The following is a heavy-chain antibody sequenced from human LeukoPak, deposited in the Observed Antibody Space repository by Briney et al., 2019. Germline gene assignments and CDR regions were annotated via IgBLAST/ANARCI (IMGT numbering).Heavy chain of an antibody. Sequence: GSLRLSCAASGFTVSSNYMSWVRQAPGKGLEWVSVIYSGGSTYYADSVKGRFTISRDNSKNTLYLQMNSLRAEDTAVYYCARDRIAAAGTYGMDVWGQGTTVTVSS. D-gene: IGHD6-13*01. CDR3: ARDRIAAAGTYGMDV. CDR1: GFTVSSNY. J-gene: IGHJ6*02. CDR2: IYSGGST. V-gene: IGHV3-53*01.